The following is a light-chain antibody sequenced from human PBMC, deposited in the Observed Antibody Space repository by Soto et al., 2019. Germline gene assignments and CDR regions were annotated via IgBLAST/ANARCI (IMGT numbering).Light chain of an antibody. CDR1: QSVSDY. J-gene: IGKJ4*01. CDR3: HQYGNSPLT. Sequence: ETVLTQSPARLSLSPGERATLSCRAGQSVSDYLAWYQQKPGQPPRLLIVGASSRATGIPDRFSGGGSGTDFTLTISRLEPEDFALYYCHQYGNSPLTFGGGTTVEIK. V-gene: IGKV3-20*01. CDR2: GAS.